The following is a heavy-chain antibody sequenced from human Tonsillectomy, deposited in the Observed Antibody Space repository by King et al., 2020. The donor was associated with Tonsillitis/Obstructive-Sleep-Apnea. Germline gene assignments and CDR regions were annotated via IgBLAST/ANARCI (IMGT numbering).Heavy chain of an antibody. D-gene: IGHD3-22*01. CDR1: GYTFTTYG. J-gene: IGHJ4*02. CDR3: ARNSMRHYLDSSLDSSAYYTFDS. Sequence: VQLVESGAEVKKPGASVKVSCKASGYTFTTYGISWVRQAPGQGLEWMGWISPYNGNTNSAQKLQGRVTMTTDTSTSTAYMELRSLRSDDTAVYYCARNSMRHYLDSSLDSSAYYTFDSWGQGTLVTVSS. CDR2: ISPYNGNT. V-gene: IGHV1-18*01.